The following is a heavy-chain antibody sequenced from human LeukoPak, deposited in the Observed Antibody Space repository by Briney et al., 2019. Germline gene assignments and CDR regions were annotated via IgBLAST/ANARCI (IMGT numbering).Heavy chain of an antibody. D-gene: IGHD2-8*01. CDR2: ISGRTSTI. J-gene: IGHJ6*03. CDR1: GFTFSPYS. V-gene: IGHV3-48*04. Sequence: GGSLRLSCVVSGFTFSPYSMNWVRQAPGKGLEWVAYISGRTSTIYYADSVYGRFTISRDNAKNSLYLQMNSLRAEDTAVYYCARAGCPYCTSAGDYYMDVWGKGTTVTVSS. CDR3: ARAGCPYCTSAGDYYMDV.